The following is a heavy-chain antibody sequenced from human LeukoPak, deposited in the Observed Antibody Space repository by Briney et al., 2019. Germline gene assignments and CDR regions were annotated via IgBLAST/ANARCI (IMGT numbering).Heavy chain of an antibody. CDR2: IYTSGST. CDR1: GGSISSRSYY. V-gene: IGHV4-61*02. J-gene: IGHJ4*02. Sequence: SETLSLTCTVSGGSISSRSYYWSWIRQPAWKGLEWIGRIYTSGSTNYNPSLKSRVTISVDTSKNQFSLKLSSVTAADTAVYYCASHQSGGSSDDYWGQGTLVTVSS. D-gene: IGHD6-13*01. CDR3: ASHQSGGSSDDY.